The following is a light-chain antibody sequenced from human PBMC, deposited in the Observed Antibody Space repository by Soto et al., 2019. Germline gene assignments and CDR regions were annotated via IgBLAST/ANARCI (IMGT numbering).Light chain of an antibody. CDR3: QQYGSSFRYT. Sequence: EIVLTQSPGTLSLSPGERATLSYRASQSVNGNYLTWYQQKPGQAPRLLIYGASSRATGIPDRFSGSGSGTDFTLTISRLEPEYFAVYYCQQYGSSFRYTFGQGTKLEIK. V-gene: IGKV3-20*01. CDR2: GAS. J-gene: IGKJ2*01. CDR1: QSVNGNY.